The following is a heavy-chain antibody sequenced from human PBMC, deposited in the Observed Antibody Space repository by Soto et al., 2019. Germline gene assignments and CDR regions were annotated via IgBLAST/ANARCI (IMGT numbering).Heavy chain of an antibody. CDR3: AKDLRGDDLGRDY. J-gene: IGHJ4*02. V-gene: IGHV3-23*01. D-gene: IGHD7-27*01. CDR2: ISTTGDRT. Sequence: EVQMLQTGGGLVQPGGSLRLSCEASGFAFSGYAMSWVRQAPGRGLEWVSAISTTGDRTYYADPVKGRFTISRDNSKNTLYLQMHILRAEDTAVDYGAKDLRGDDLGRDYWGQGALVTVSS. CDR1: GFAFSGYA.